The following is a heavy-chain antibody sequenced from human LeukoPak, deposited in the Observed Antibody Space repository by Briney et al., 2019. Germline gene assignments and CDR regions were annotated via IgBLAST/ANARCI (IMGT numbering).Heavy chain of an antibody. D-gene: IGHD2-2*02. CDR1: GGTFSNYA. CDR2: IIPILGIA. Sequence: SVKVSCKASGGTFSNYAITWLRQAPGQGLEWMGRIIPILGIANYAQKFQGRVTITADKSTSTAYMELSSLRSEDTAVYYCARWQGYCSSTSCYKEDWFDPWGQGTLVTVSS. V-gene: IGHV1-69*04. CDR3: ARWQGYCSSTSCYKEDWFDP. J-gene: IGHJ5*02.